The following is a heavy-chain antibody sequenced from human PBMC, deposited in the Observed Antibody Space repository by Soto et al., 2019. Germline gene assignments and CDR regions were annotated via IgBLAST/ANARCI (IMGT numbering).Heavy chain of an antibody. V-gene: IGHV3-23*01. CDR1: GFTFSRYA. D-gene: IGHD3-10*01. CDR2: ISGSGGDT. Sequence: EVQLLESGGGLVQPGGSLRLSCAASGFTFSRYAMSWVRQAPGKGLEWVSVISGSGGDTYYADSVKGRFTISRDNSKNTVNVQMNSLRAEDTAVYYSARSTRDNNSGSYCYYAMDVWGQGTTVTVSS. J-gene: IGHJ6*02. CDR3: ARSTRDNNSGSYCYYAMDV.